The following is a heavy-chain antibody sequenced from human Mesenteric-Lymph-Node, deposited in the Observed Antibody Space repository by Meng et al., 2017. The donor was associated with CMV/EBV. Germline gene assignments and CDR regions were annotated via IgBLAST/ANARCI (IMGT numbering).Heavy chain of an antibody. D-gene: IGHD4-17*01. Sequence: GESLKISCAASGFTFSDSYMSWIRQAPGKGLEWLSYISSGGSTIYYADSVKGRFTISRDNAENSLYLQMNGLRAEDTAVYYCAIQNHGDYSNDYWGQGTLVTVSS. V-gene: IGHV3-11*01. CDR1: GFTFSDSY. CDR3: AIQNHGDYSNDY. CDR2: ISSGGSTI. J-gene: IGHJ4*02.